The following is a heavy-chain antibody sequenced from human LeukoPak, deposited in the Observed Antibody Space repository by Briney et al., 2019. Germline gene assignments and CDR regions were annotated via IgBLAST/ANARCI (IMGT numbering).Heavy chain of an antibody. J-gene: IGHJ4*02. CDR2: IYYNCDF. CDR3: ARHISANTGYFDS. V-gene: IGHV4-39*01. Sequence: SETLSLTCTVSAGSISSAAYYWGWIHKSPGKRLDRIGSIYYNCDFYYNPSLKSRVAIFVDTSRGQFSLDLSYVTAVDTALYYCARHISANTGYFDSCGQGTLVRVSS. CDR1: AGSISSAAYY.